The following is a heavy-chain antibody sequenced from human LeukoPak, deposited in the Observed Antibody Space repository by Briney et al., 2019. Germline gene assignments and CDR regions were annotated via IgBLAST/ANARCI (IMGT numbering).Heavy chain of an antibody. D-gene: IGHD1-26*01. CDR1: GFTFSSYV. CDR3: VRDLGGRSGH. Sequence: GGSLRLSCEVSGFTFSSYVMHWVRQAPGKGLVWVSRINSDGSTTNYADSVKGRFTISRDNVKNALYLQMNSLRAEDTAVYYCVRDLGGRSGHWGQGTLVTVSS. CDR2: INSDGSTT. J-gene: IGHJ4*02. V-gene: IGHV3-74*01.